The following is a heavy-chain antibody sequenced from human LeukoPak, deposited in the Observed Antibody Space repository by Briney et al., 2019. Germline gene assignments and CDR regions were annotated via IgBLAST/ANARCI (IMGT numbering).Heavy chain of an antibody. D-gene: IGHD6-19*01. CDR3: ARGFIAVAGIGRFKGWFDP. J-gene: IGHJ5*02. V-gene: IGHV4-34*01. CDR1: GGSFSGYY. Sequence: SETLSLTCAVYGGSFSGYYWSWIRQPPGKGLEWIGEINHSGSTNYNPSLKSRVTISVDTSKNQFSLKLSSVTAADTAVYYCARGFIAVAGIGRFKGWFDPWGQGTLVTVSS. CDR2: INHSGST.